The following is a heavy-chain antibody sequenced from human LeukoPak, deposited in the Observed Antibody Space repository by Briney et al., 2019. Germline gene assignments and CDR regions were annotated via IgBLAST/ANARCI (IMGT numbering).Heavy chain of an antibody. D-gene: IGHD3-10*01. CDR3: AKDQRASCRGVDS. Sequence: PGGSLRLSCVASGFSFSTYAMGWVRQAPGKGLEWVSAITDSGGRTYYPDSVKGRFTISRDNSKNTLYLQINSLRAEDTAVYYCAKDQRASCRGVDSWGQGTLVIVSS. CDR2: ITDSGGRT. V-gene: IGHV3-23*01. CDR1: GFSFSTYA. J-gene: IGHJ4*02.